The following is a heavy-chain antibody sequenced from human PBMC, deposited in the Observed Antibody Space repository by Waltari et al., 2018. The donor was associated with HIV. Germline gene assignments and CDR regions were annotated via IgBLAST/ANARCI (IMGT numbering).Heavy chain of an antibody. J-gene: IGHJ6*02. CDR3: ARDNYYGSGSYYKRVYGMDV. D-gene: IGHD3-10*01. V-gene: IGHV3-21*01. CDR1: GFTFSSYS. Sequence: EVQLVESGGGLVKPGGSLRLSCAASGFTFSSYSMNWVRQAPGKGLEWVSSISSSSSYIYYADSVKGRFTISRDNAKNSLYLQMNSLRAEDTAVYYCARDNYYGSGSYYKRVYGMDVWGQGTTVTVSS. CDR2: ISSSSSYI.